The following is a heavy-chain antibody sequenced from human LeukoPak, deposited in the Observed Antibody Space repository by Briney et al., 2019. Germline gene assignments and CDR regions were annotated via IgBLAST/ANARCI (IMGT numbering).Heavy chain of an antibody. D-gene: IGHD2-15*01. V-gene: IGHV3-7*01. CDR1: GFTFSSYG. CDR3: ARHRSGGSQDDAFDI. J-gene: IGHJ3*02. CDR2: IKHDGSEN. Sequence: PGGSLRLSCAASGFTFSSYGVSWVRQAPGKGLEWVADIKHDGSENYYVHSVKGRFTISRQNAKNSLFLQMNSLRAEDTAVYYCARHRSGGSQDDAFDIWGQGTMVTVSS.